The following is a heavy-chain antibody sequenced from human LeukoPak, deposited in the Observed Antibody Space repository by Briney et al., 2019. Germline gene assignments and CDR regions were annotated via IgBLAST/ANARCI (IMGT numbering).Heavy chain of an antibody. CDR1: GGSIGSNY. D-gene: IGHD6-19*01. Sequence: PSETLPLTCTVSGGSIGSNYWTWIRQPPGKGLEYIGYIYYTGATNYNPSLKSRVTISVDTSKNQFSLKMTSVTAADTAVYFCAKYGNSGWVIDNWGQGTLVTVSS. CDR3: AKYGNSGWVIDN. V-gene: IGHV4-59*08. CDR2: IYYTGAT. J-gene: IGHJ4*02.